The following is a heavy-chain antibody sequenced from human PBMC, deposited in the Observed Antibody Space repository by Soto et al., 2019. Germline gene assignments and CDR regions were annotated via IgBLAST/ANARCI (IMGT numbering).Heavy chain of an antibody. D-gene: IGHD3-10*01. Sequence: PGGSLRLSCAASGFTFSSYAMHWVRQAPGKGLEWVAVISYDGSNKYYADSVKGRFTISRDNSKNTLYLQMNSLRAEDTAVYYCAKGLYSCTWYGDDYYFYYMDDWGQGATVTVSS. V-gene: IGHV3-30*04. CDR1: GFTFSSYA. J-gene: IGHJ6*02. CDR2: ISYDGSNK. CDR3: AKGLYSCTWYGDDYYFYYMDD.